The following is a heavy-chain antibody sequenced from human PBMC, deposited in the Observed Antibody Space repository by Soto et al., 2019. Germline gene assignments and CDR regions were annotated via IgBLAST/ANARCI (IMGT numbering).Heavy chain of an antibody. CDR2: IYYSGST. Sequence: SETLSLTCTVSGGSISSYYWSWIRQPPGKGLEWIGYIYYSGSTNYNPSLKSRVTISVDTSKNQFSLKLSSVTAADTAVYYCARHALDYYGSGSPPSGSGYGMDVWGQGTTVTVSS. V-gene: IGHV4-59*01. J-gene: IGHJ6*02. CDR1: GGSISSYY. D-gene: IGHD3-10*01. CDR3: ARHALDYYGSGSPPSGSGYGMDV.